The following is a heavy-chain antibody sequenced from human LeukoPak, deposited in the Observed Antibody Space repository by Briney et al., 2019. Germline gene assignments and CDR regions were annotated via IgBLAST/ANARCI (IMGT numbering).Heavy chain of an antibody. CDR2: ISSSGSTI. CDR3: ARERGYSYGFSYYFDY. Sequence: GGTLRLSCAASGFTFSSYERNWVRQAPGKGLEWVSYISSSGSTIYYAYSVKGRFTISRDNTKNSLYLQMNSLRAEDTAVYYCARERGYSYGFSYYFDYWGQGTLVTVSS. CDR1: GFTFSSYE. J-gene: IGHJ4*02. V-gene: IGHV3-48*03. D-gene: IGHD5-18*01.